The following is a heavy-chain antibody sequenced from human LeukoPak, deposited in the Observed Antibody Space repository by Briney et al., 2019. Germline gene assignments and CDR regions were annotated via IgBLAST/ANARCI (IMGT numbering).Heavy chain of an antibody. V-gene: IGHV4-59*08. D-gene: IGHD6-19*01. CDR3: ASYSSGWHDFDY. CDR2: IYYSGST. J-gene: IGHJ4*02. Sequence: TSETLSLTCTVSGGSISSYYWSWIRQPPRNGLEWIGYIYYSGSTNYNPSLKSRVTISVDTSKNQFSLKLSSVTAADTAVYYCASYSSGWHDFDYWGQGTLVTVSS. CDR1: GGSISSYY.